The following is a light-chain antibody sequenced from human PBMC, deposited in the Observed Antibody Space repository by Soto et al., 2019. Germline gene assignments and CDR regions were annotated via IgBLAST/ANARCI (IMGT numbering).Light chain of an antibody. J-gene: IGKJ5*01. V-gene: IGKV3-11*01. Sequence: IVMTQSPATLSMSPGERATLSCRASQSLNRDLAWYQQKPGQSPRLLIFGASIRATGIPARFSGSGSGTDFTLTISSLEPEDFAVYYCQQRSNWPPITFGQGTRLEIK. CDR3: QQRSNWPPIT. CDR2: GAS. CDR1: QSLNRD.